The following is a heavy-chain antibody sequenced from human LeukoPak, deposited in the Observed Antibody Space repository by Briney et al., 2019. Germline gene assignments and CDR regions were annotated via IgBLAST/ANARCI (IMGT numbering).Heavy chain of an antibody. V-gene: IGHV3-7*01. J-gene: IGHJ4*02. CDR1: GFTFSSYR. D-gene: IGHD4-11*01. CDR3: ARFHSDYFDY. Sequence: GGSLRLSCAASGFTFSSYRMSWVRQAPGKGLEWVANIKEDGSKKDYMDFVKGRFTISRDNAKNSLYLQMNSLRAEDAAVYYCARFHSDYFDYWGRGTLVTVSS. CDR2: IKEDGSKK.